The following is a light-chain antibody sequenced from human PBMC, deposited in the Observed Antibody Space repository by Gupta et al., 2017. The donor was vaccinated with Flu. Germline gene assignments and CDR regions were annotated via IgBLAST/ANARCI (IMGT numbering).Light chain of an antibody. Sequence: SYVLTQPPSLSVAPGQTARISCAGDTIGGKSVHWHQQKPGQAPVLVVYDDVDRPSGIPERFSGSNSGDTATLTIARVEGGDEADYYCQLWDSTSNHVVFGGGTKLTVL. J-gene: IGLJ2*01. CDR3: QLWDSTSNHVV. V-gene: IGLV3-21*02. CDR2: DDV. CDR1: TIGGKS.